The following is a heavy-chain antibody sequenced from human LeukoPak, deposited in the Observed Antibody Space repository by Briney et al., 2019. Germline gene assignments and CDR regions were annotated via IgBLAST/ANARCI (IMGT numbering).Heavy chain of an antibody. D-gene: IGHD2-2*02. J-gene: IGHJ4*02. V-gene: IGHV1-8*01. CDR3: AREGRYCSSTSCYTPTGSFDY. Sequence: ASVKVSCKASGYTFTSYDINWVRQATGQGLEWMGWMNPNNGNTDYAQKFQGRVTITRNTSISTAYMELSSLRSEDTAVYYCAREGRYCSSTSCYTPTGSFDYWGQGTLVTVSS. CDR2: MNPNNGNT. CDR1: GYTFTSYD.